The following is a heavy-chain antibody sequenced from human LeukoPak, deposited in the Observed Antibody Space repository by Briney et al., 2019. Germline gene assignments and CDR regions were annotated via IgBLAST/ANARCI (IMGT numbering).Heavy chain of an antibody. CDR1: GGSFSGYY. V-gene: IGHV4-34*01. CDR2: INHSGST. Sequence: PSETLSLTCAVYGGSFSGYYWSWIRQPPGKGLEWIGEINHSGSTNYNPSLKSRVTISVDTSKNQFSLKLSSVTAADTAVYYCARAYCSGGSCYIVFGYWGQGTLVTVSS. J-gene: IGHJ4*02. D-gene: IGHD2-15*01. CDR3: ARAYCSGGSCYIVFGY.